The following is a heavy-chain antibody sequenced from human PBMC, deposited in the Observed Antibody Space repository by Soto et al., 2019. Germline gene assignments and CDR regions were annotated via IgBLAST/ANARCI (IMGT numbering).Heavy chain of an antibody. Sequence: GASVKVSCKASGHTFTTYGISWVRQAPGQGLEWMGWISVYNGNTNYAERLQGRVTMTTDTSTSTVYMELWRLRSDDTAMYYCARSYSYGSYWYFDLWGRGTLVTVSS. D-gene: IGHD5-18*01. CDR1: GHTFTTYG. CDR3: ARSYSYGSYWYFDL. J-gene: IGHJ2*01. CDR2: ISVYNGNT. V-gene: IGHV1-18*04.